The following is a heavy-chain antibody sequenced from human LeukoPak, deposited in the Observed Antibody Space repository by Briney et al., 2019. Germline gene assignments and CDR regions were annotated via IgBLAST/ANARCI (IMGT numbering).Heavy chain of an antibody. D-gene: IGHD1-26*01. J-gene: IGHJ4*02. V-gene: IGHV4-59*01. Sequence: SETLSLTCTVSGGSISSYYWSWIRQPPGKGLEWIGYIYYSGSTNYNPSLKSRVTISVDTSKNQFSLKLSSVTAADTAVYYCVRALVGATTDYWGQGTLVTVSS. CDR1: GGSISSYY. CDR2: IYYSGST. CDR3: VRALVGATTDY.